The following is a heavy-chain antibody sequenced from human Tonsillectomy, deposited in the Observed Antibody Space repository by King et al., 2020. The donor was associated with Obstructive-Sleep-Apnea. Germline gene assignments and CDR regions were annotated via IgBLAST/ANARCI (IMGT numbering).Heavy chain of an antibody. D-gene: IGHD3-3*01. J-gene: IGHJ6*02. CDR1: EFPFGNYW. CDR2: INQDGSER. V-gene: IGHV3-7*03. CDR3: ARFDDFWSGSYYFYYGMDV. Sequence: EVQLVESGGGLVQPGGSLRLSCGGPEFPFGNYWMSWVGQAPGKGLEGVANINQDGSERYYVDSVKGRFTISRDNAKNSVYRQMNSLKAEDTAVYYCARFDDFWSGSYYFYYGMDVWGQGTTVTVSS.